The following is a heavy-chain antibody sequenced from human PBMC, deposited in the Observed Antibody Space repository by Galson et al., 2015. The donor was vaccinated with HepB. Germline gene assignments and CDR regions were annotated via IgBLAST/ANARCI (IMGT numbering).Heavy chain of an antibody. V-gene: IGHV3-7*01. J-gene: IGHJ4*02. CDR2: IKEDGSVK. CDR3: AKTRVGAAFFDY. D-gene: IGHD1-26*01. Sequence: SLRLSCAASGFTFSSYWMSWVRQAPGKGLEWVANIKEDGSVKYYVDSVKGRFTISRDNAKNSLYLQMNSLRAEDTAVYYCAKTRVGAAFFDYRGQGTLVTVSS. CDR1: GFTFSSYW.